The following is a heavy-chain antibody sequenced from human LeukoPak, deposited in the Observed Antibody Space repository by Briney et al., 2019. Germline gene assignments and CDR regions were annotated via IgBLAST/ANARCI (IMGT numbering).Heavy chain of an antibody. D-gene: IGHD3-22*01. Sequence: GGSLRLSCAASGFTFSSYGMHWVRQAPGKGLEGVAFIRYDGSNKYYADSVKGRFTISRDNSKDTLYLQMNSLRAEDTAVYYCASYDSSGYRRDYWGQGTLVTVSS. J-gene: IGHJ4*02. CDR2: IRYDGSNK. V-gene: IGHV3-30*02. CDR1: GFTFSSYG. CDR3: ASYDSSGYRRDY.